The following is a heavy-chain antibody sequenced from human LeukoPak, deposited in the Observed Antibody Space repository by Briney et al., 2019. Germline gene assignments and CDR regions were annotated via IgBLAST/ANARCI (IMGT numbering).Heavy chain of an antibody. CDR3: AREDTTMADAFDI. V-gene: IGHV3-23*01. Sequence: PGGSLRLSCTVSGFTFSSYAMSWVRQSPGKGLEWVSAISSSGDTTYYADSVKGRFTISRDNSKNTLYLQMNSLRAEDTAVYYCAREDTTMADAFDIWGQGTMVTVSS. J-gene: IGHJ3*02. CDR2: ISSSGDTT. D-gene: IGHD5-18*01. CDR1: GFTFSSYA.